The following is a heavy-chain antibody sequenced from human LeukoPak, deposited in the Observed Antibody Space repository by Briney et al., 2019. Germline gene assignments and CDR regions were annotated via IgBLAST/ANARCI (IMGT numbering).Heavy chain of an antibody. V-gene: IGHV1-69*13. D-gene: IGHD3-22*01. Sequence: SVKVSCKASGGTFSSYAISWVRQAPGQGLEWMGGIIPIFGTANYAQKFQGRVTITADESTSTAYMELSSLRSEDTAVYYCARGDPFTYYYDSSGYYYFDYWRQGTLVTVSS. J-gene: IGHJ4*02. CDR3: ARGDPFTYYYDSSGYYYFDY. CDR2: IIPIFGTA. CDR1: GGTFSSYA.